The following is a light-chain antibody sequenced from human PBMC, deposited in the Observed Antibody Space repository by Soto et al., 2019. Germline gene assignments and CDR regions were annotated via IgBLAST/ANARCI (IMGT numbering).Light chain of an antibody. Sequence: EIVLTQSPGTLSLSPGERATLSCRASQSVSNNHLAWYQQKPGQAPRLLIYGASSRATGIPDRFSGSGSGTDFTLTISRLEPEDFAVYYCQQYGSSPRTFGQGTKVDIK. CDR1: QSVSNNH. CDR2: GAS. CDR3: QQYGSSPRT. V-gene: IGKV3-20*01. J-gene: IGKJ1*01.